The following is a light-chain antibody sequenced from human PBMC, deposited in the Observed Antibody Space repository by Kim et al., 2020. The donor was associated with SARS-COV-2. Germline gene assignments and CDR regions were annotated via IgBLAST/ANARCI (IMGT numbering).Light chain of an antibody. V-gene: IGLV2-11*01. CDR1: SSDVGGYNY. J-gene: IGLJ1*01. CDR3: CSYAGSYDYV. Sequence: GQSPPISFTGTSSDVGGYNYVSWYQQPPGKAPKLMICDVSKRPSGVPDRFSGSKSGNTASLTISGLQAEDEADYYCCSYAGSYDYVFGTGTKVTVL. CDR2: DVS.